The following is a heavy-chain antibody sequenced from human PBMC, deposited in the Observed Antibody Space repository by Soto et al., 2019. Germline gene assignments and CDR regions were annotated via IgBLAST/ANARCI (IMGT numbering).Heavy chain of an antibody. CDR3: AKDKPGGHSIGWFHYSYGMDV. Sequence: QLLESGGGLVQPGGSLRLSCAASGFTFSTYPMTWVRQAPGRGLEWVSGISGSGSGTYYGDSVRGRFTISRDNSKKILYLQMSSLRAEETAIYYCAKDKPGGHSIGWFHYSYGMDVWGQGCPVTVSS. V-gene: IGHV3-23*01. CDR1: GFTFSTYP. CDR2: ISGSGSGT. D-gene: IGHD6-19*01. J-gene: IGHJ6*01.